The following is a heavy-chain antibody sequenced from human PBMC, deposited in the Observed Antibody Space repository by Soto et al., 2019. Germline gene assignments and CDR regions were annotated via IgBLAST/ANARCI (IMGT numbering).Heavy chain of an antibody. J-gene: IGHJ5*02. CDR3: ARATTGYFEP. CDR2: IHYTGKT. Sequence: KTXETLSLTCTVSGGSLSTFYGNWIRQPPGGRLEWMGYIHYTGKTNYNPSLKSRVTISVDTSKNQFSLKVNSVTGADTAVYYCARATTGYFEPWGQGILVTVSS. D-gene: IGHD1-1*01. V-gene: IGHV4-59*13. CDR1: GGSLSTFY.